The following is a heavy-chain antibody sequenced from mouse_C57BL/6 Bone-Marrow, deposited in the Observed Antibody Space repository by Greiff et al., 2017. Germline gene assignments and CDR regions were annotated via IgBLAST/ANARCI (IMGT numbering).Heavy chain of an antibody. V-gene: IGHV8-2*01. CDR3: WRERLNWVAY. J-gene: IGHJ3*01. CDR2: WNNDNY. CDR1: FSLSTSGMGL. Sequence: QVTLKVSGPGILQPSQSLSLACTFSGFSLSTSGMGLSWLRKPSGQALVWLASTWNNDNYYNPSLKSRLTLSKDTSNYHVFLKLTSVDTADSATYYGAWRERLNWVAYWGQGALVTVSA.